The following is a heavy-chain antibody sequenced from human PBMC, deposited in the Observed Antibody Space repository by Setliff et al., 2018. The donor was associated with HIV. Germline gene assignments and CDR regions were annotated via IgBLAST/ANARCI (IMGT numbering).Heavy chain of an antibody. CDR2: VGAVGSPT. Sequence: GESLKISCAASGFTFSNYAMGWVRQGPGNGLEWVSTVGAVGSPTHYAESVRCRFTISKDNSKSTLSLQMNSLRGEDTAVYFCAKVFAFGIDGFDIWGQGTMVTVSS. CDR3: AKVFAFGIDGFDI. D-gene: IGHD3-10*01. CDR1: GFTFSNYA. J-gene: IGHJ3*02. V-gene: IGHV3-23*01.